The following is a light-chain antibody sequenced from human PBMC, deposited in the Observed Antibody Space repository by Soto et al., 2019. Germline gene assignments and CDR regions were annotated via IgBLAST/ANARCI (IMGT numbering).Light chain of an antibody. J-gene: IGLJ2*01. V-gene: IGLV2-14*01. Sequence: QSVLTQPASVSGSPGQSITIACTGTSRDVGGYNYVSWYQQHPGKAPKLMIYEVTNRPSGVSSRFSGSKSGNTASLTISGLQAEDESDYYCSSYTSGSTLVFGGGTKLTVL. CDR1: SRDVGGYNY. CDR3: SSYTSGSTLV. CDR2: EVT.